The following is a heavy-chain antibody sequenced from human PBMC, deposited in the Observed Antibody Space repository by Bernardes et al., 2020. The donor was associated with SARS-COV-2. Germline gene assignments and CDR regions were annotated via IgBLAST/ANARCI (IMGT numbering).Heavy chain of an antibody. CDR1: GYTFTDYY. Sequence: ASVKVSCKASGYTFTDYYIHWVRQAPGQALEWMGRINPNRGGTNSAQKFQGRVTMTRDTSITTAYMELNRLTSDDTDIYYCARSYNSIFSAFEIFSAFEIWGQGTIVTFSS. J-gene: IGHJ3*02. CDR2: INPNRGGT. CDR3: ARSYNSIFSAFEIFSAFEI. V-gene: IGHV1-2*05. D-gene: IGHD3-3*02.